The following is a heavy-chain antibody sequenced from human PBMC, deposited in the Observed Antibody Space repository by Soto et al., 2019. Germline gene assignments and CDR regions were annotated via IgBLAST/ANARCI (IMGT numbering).Heavy chain of an antibody. Sequence: ASVKVSCKASGGTFSSYAISWVRQAPGQGLEWMGGIIPIFGTANYAQKFQGRVTITADRSTSTAYMELSSLRSEDTAVYYCARGRSGSYYYFDYWGQGTLVTVSS. D-gene: IGHD1-26*01. V-gene: IGHV1-69*06. CDR2: IIPIFGTA. CDR3: ARGRSGSYYYFDY. J-gene: IGHJ4*02. CDR1: GGTFSSYA.